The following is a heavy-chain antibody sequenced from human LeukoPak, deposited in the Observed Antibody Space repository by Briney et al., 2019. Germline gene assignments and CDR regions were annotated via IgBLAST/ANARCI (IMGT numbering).Heavy chain of an antibody. D-gene: IGHD3-10*01. CDR1: GGSISSYY. Sequence: SGTLSLTCTVSGGSISSYYWSWIRQPPGKGLELIGYIYYSGNTNYNPSLKSRVTISIDTSKKQFSLKLTSVTAADTAVYYCAREQISMIRGFDNWGQGTLVTVSS. V-gene: IGHV4-59*01. CDR2: IYYSGNT. J-gene: IGHJ4*02. CDR3: AREQISMIRGFDN.